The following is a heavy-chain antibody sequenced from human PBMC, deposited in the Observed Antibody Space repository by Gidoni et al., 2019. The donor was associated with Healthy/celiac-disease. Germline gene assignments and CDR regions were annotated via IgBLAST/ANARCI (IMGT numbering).Heavy chain of an antibody. D-gene: IGHD3-10*01. Sequence: QLQLQESGSGLVKPSQTLSLTCAVPGGSISSGGYSWSWIRQPPGKGLEWIGYIYHSGSTYYNPSLKSRVTISVDRSKNQFSLKLSSVTAADTAVYYCAREMVRGVIGAFDIWGQGTMVTVSS. J-gene: IGHJ3*02. V-gene: IGHV4-30-2*01. CDR2: IYHSGST. CDR1: GGSISSGGYS. CDR3: AREMVRGVIGAFDI.